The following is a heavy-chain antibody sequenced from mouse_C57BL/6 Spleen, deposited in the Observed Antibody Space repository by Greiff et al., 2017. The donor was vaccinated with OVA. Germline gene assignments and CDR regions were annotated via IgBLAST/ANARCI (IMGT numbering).Heavy chain of an antibody. CDR3: ARDSSYDFDY. D-gene: IGHD1-1*01. J-gene: IGHJ2*01. V-gene: IGHV1-59*01. CDR1: GYTFTSYW. Sequence: QVQLQQPGAELVRPGTSVKLSCKASGYTFTSYWLHWVKQRPGQGLEWIGVIDPSDSYTNYNQKFKGKATLTVDTSSSTAYMQLSSLTSEDSAIYYCARDSSYDFDYWGQGTTLTVSS. CDR2: IDPSDSYT.